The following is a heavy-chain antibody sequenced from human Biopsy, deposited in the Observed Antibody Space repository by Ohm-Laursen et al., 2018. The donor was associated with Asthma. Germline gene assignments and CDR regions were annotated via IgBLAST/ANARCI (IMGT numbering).Heavy chain of an antibody. CDR3: ARMITIFGVVSRGMDV. V-gene: IGHV3-48*02. J-gene: IGHJ6*02. CDR2: ISSSSSTI. D-gene: IGHD3-3*01. Sequence: SLRLSCAASGFTFSSYSMNWVRQAPGKGLEWVSYISSSSSTIYYADSVKGRFTISRDNAKNSLYLQMNSLRDEDTAVYYCARMITIFGVVSRGMDVWGQGTTVTVSS. CDR1: GFTFSSYS.